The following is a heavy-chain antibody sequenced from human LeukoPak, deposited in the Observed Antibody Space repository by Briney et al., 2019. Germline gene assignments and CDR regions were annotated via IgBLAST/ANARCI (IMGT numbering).Heavy chain of an antibody. J-gene: IGHJ4*02. CDR1: TYTFTRYG. CDR2: IIPIFGTA. D-gene: IGHD5-12*01. V-gene: IGHV1-69*13. CDR3: ASGGGYRGYDHPPVN. Sequence: ASVKVSCKASTYTFTRYGISWVRQAPGQGLEWMGGIIPIFGTANYAQKFQSRVTITADESTSTAYMELSSLRSEDTAVYYCASGGGYRGYDHPPVNWGQGTLVTVSS.